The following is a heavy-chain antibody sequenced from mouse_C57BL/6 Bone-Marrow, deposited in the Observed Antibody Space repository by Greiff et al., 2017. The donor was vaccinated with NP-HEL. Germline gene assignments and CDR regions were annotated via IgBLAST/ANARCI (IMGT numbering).Heavy chain of an antibody. J-gene: IGHJ1*03. Sequence: EVQLQQSGAELVRPGASVKLSCTASGFNIKDDYMHWVKQRPEQGLEWIGWIYPENGDTEYASKFQGKATITADTSSNTAYLKLSSLTSENTAVYYCTSFITTVVATDVWGTGTTVTVTS. D-gene: IGHD1-1*01. CDR3: TSFITTVVATDV. V-gene: IGHV14-4*01. CDR2: IYPENGDT. CDR1: GFNIKDDY.